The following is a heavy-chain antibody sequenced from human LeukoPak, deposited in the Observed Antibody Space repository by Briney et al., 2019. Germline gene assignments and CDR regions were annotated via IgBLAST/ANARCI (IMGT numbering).Heavy chain of an antibody. D-gene: IGHD3-9*01. Sequence: SETLSLTCNVSGDYITTTNYYWAWIRQPPGKGLEWIASVFYSGTTYYNPSLKSRDDITIDASRKQISLRLSSVTATDTAIYYCARRSRLYKHETTGYHDSWGQGTLVTVSS. CDR2: VFYSGTT. CDR1: GDYITTTNYY. CDR3: ARRSRLYKHETTGYHDS. J-gene: IGHJ4*02. V-gene: IGHV4-39*01.